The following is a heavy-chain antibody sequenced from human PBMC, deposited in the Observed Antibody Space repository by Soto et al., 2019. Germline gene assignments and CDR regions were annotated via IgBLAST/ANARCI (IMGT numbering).Heavy chain of an antibody. V-gene: IGHV1-69*13. CDR1: GYKFTTYF. Sequence: WASVKVSCKASGYKFTTYFIHWVRQAPGQGLECMGGIIPIFGTTNYAQKFQGRVTITADEATSTAYMELSSLRSEDTAVYYCARDVDTGGMDVWGQGTTVTVSS. CDR3: ARDVDTGGMDV. CDR2: IIPIFGTT. J-gene: IGHJ6*02. D-gene: IGHD5-18*01.